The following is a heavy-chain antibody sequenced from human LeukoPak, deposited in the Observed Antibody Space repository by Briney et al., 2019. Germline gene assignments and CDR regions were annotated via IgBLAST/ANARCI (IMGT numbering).Heavy chain of an antibody. CDR2: ISSSGKYI. CDR1: EFTFSSYN. CDR3: AREPFWSGYYSNLHFDY. D-gene: IGHD3-3*01. Sequence: SGGSLSLSCAASEFTFSSYNMNWVRQAPGKGLEWVSSISSSGKYIYYADSVKGRFTISRDNAKNSLYLQMNSLRAEDTAVYYCAREPFWSGYYSNLHFDYWGQGTLVTVSS. J-gene: IGHJ4*02. V-gene: IGHV3-21*01.